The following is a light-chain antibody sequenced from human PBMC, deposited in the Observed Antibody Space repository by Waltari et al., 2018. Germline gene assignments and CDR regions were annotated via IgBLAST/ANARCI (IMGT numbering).Light chain of an antibody. CDR3: QVWDDTTNSGV. CDR1: NLESKS. J-gene: IGLJ3*02. V-gene: IGLV3-21*04. Sequence: YVVTQPPSVSVAPGKTATLTCGGDNLESKSVTWYQQKPGQAPILVIFYDSDRPSGIPERFSGSNSGNTATLTISWVEAGDEADYHCQVWDDTTNSGVFGGGTRLTVL. CDR2: YDS.